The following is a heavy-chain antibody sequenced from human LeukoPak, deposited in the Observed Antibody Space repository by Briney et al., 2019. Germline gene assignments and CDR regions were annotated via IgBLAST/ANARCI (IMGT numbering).Heavy chain of an antibody. CDR2: IIPIFGTA. J-gene: IGHJ4*02. Sequence: KPGSSVKVSCKASGGTFSSYAISWVRQAPGQGLEWMGGIIPIFGTANYAQKFQGRVTITADESTSTAYMELSSLRSEDTAVYYCARDPYKYCSSTSCSSYWGQGTLVTVSS. D-gene: IGHD2-2*01. V-gene: IGHV1-69*01. CDR1: GGTFSSYA. CDR3: ARDPYKYCSSTSCSSY.